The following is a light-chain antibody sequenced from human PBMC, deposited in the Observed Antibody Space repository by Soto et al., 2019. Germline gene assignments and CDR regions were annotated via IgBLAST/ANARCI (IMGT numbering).Light chain of an antibody. CDR3: QQGNSFPWT. Sequence: DTQMTQSPSSVSAAVGDTVTMTCRPSQGISIWLAWYQLKPGQAPKLLIYATSRVHGVPSRFAGSGSETDFTLTINILQPEDSEIYYCQQGNSFPWTFGQGTKVEVK. V-gene: IGKV1-12*01. J-gene: IGKJ1*01. CDR2: ATS. CDR1: QGISIW.